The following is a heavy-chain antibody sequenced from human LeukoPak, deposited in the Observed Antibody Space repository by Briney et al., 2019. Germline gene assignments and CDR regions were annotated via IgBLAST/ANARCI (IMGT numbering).Heavy chain of an antibody. CDR3: ARSPVSGYYYGDFDY. J-gene: IGHJ4*02. V-gene: IGHV4-34*01. Sequence: SETLSLTCTVSGGSISSYYWSWIRQPPGKGLEWIGEINHSGSTNYNPSLKSRVTISVDTSKNQFSLKLGSVTAADTAVYYCARSPVSGYYYGDFDYWGQGTLVTVSS. D-gene: IGHD3-22*01. CDR1: GGSISSYY. CDR2: INHSGST.